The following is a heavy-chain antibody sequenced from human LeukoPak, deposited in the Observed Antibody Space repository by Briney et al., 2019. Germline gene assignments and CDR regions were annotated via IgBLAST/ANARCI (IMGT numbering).Heavy chain of an antibody. D-gene: IGHD1-26*01. CDR3: AKDRWAAVGSNQGYFDY. J-gene: IGHJ4*02. Sequence: GGSLRLSCAASGFSFSSYGMHWVRQAPGKGLEWVAVISYDGSNKYYADSVKGRFTISRDNSKNTLHLQMNSLRAEDTAVYYCAKDRWAAVGSNQGYFDYWGQGTLVTVSS. CDR1: GFSFSSYG. CDR2: ISYDGSNK. V-gene: IGHV3-30*18.